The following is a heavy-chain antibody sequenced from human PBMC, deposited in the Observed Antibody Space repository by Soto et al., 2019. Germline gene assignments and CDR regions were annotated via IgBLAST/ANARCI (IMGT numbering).Heavy chain of an antibody. CDR2: ISYDGSHK. Sequence: QVHRVESGGGVVQSGRSLRLSCAASGFAFSSYVMHWVRQAPGKGLEWVAVISYDGSHKYYTDSGKGRFTISRDNSKHTLYLQLNSLRAEDTAVYYCAKCLNYYDTTGPIVNYYYYGMDVWGQGPTVSVSS. J-gene: IGHJ6*02. CDR3: AKCLNYYDTTGPIVNYYYYGMDV. V-gene: IGHV3-30*18. CDR1: GFAFSSYV. D-gene: IGHD3-22*01.